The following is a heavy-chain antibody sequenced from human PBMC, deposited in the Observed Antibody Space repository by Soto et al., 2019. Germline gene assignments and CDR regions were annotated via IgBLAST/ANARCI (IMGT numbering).Heavy chain of an antibody. Sequence: ASVKVSWKASGYSFTSYAMHWVRQAPGQRLEWMGWINAGNGNTKYSQKFQGRVTITRDTSASTAYMELSSLRSEDTAVYYCARGITLPTPLDYWGQGTQVTVSS. CDR2: INAGNGNT. V-gene: IGHV1-3*01. CDR3: ARGITLPTPLDY. D-gene: IGHD1-20*01. J-gene: IGHJ4*02. CDR1: GYSFTSYA.